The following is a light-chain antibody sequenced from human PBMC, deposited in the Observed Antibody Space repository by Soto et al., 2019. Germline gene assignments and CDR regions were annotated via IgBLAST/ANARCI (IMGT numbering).Light chain of an antibody. Sequence: QSALTQPASVSGSPGQSITISCTGTSNDVGGYNYVSWYQQHPGKVPKIIIYDVSNRPSGVSNRFSGSKSGNTASLTISGLQAEDEADYYCTSYTRINTYVFGTGTKLTVL. CDR2: DVS. V-gene: IGLV2-14*03. J-gene: IGLJ1*01. CDR3: TSYTRINTYV. CDR1: SNDVGGYNY.